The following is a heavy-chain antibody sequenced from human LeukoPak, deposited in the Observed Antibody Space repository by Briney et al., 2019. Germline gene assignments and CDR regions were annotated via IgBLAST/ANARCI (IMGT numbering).Heavy chain of an antibody. CDR1: GFTVSSNY. Sequence: GGSLRLSCAASGFTVSSNYMSWVRQAPGKGLEWVSIIYSDGRTHYTDSVKGRFTISRDNSKNTMSLQMNSLRADDAAVYYCVSHSDTLTSYSFDYWGQGTLVTVYS. J-gene: IGHJ4*02. V-gene: IGHV3-53*01. D-gene: IGHD3-9*01. CDR2: IYSDGRT. CDR3: VSHSDTLTSYSFDY.